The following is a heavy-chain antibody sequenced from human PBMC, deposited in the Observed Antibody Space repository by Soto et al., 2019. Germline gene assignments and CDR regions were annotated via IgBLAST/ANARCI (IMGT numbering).Heavy chain of an antibody. CDR1: GGSISSYY. Sequence: LSLTCTVSGGSISSYYWSWIRQPPGKGLEWIGYIYYSGSTNYNPSLKSRVTISVDTSKNQFSLKLSSVTAADTAVYYCARGESYSDYWGQGTLVTVSS. CDR2: IYYSGST. J-gene: IGHJ4*02. V-gene: IGHV4-59*01. CDR3: ARGESYSDY.